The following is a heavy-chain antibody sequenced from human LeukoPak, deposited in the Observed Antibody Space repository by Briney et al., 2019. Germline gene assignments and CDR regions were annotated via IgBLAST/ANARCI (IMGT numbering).Heavy chain of an antibody. CDR2: IYPGDSDT. D-gene: IGHD6-6*01. V-gene: IGHV5-51*01. CDR1: GYSFTSYW. Sequence: GESLKISCKGSGYSFTSYWIGWVRQMPGKGLEWMGIIYPGDSDTRYSPSFQGQVTISADKSISTAYLQWSSLKASDTAMYYCARATSSSYQDYYYYYYMDVWGKGTTVTVSS. J-gene: IGHJ6*03. CDR3: ARATSSSYQDYYYYYYMDV.